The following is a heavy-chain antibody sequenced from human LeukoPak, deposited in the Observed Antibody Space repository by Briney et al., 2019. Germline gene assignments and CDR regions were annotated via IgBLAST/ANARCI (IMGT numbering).Heavy chain of an antibody. CDR1: GFTFSSYA. CDR2: ISGSGGST. V-gene: IGHV3-23*01. D-gene: IGHD2-2*02. Sequence: GGSLRLSCAASGFTFSSYAMSWVRQAPGKGLEWVSAISGSGGSTYYADSVKGRFTISRDNSKNTLYLQMNSLRAEDTAVYYCANPLPRYYQLLYDAFDIWGQGTMVTVSS. CDR3: ANPLPRYYQLLYDAFDI. J-gene: IGHJ3*02.